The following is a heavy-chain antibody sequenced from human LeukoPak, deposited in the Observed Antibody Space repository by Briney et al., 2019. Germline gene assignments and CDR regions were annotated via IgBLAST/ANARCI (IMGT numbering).Heavy chain of an antibody. D-gene: IGHD4-11*01. Sequence: SETLSLTCAVHGGSLSGQYWSWIRQPPGKGLEWIGEIHPSGSTNYNPFLESRVIMSLDTSKNQFSLRLSSVTAADTGLYYCARGYDNSKTGYWGQGTLVTVSS. CDR3: ARGYDNSKTGY. CDR1: GGSLSGQY. J-gene: IGHJ4*02. CDR2: IHPSGST. V-gene: IGHV4-34*01.